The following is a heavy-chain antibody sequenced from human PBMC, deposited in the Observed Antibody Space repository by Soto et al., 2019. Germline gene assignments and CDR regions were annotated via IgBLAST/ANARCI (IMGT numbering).Heavy chain of an antibody. CDR2: IYPGDSDT. V-gene: IGHV5-51*01. CDR1: GYSFTSYW. CDR3: ARRLRRHYYSYCGMDV. J-gene: IGHJ6*02. Sequence: GESLKISCKGSGYSFTSYWIGWARQMPGKGLEWMGIIYPGDSDTRYSPSFQGQVTISADKSISTAYLQWSSLKASDTAMYYCARRLRRHYYSYCGMDVWGQVTTVTVSS. D-gene: IGHD4-17*01.